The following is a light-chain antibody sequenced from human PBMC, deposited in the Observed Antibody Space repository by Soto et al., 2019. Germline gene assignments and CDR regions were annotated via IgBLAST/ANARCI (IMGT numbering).Light chain of an antibody. Sequence: EIVMTQSPATLSVSPGERATLSCRASQSVSTNLAWYQQKPGQAPRILVYGASTRATGIPARFSGSGSGTEVTLTISSLQSEDFAVYYCHQYNNWPPFTFGPGTKVDIK. V-gene: IGKV3-15*01. CDR2: GAS. CDR3: HQYNNWPPFT. CDR1: QSVSTN. J-gene: IGKJ3*01.